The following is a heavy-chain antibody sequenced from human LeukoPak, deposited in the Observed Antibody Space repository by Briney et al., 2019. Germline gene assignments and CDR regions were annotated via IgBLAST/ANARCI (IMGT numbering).Heavy chain of an antibody. CDR2: ISSSSSYI. J-gene: IGHJ5*02. V-gene: IGHV3-21*01. Sequence: GGSLRLSCAASGFTFSSYSMNWVRQAPGKGLEWVSSISSSSSYIYYADSVKGRFTISRDNAKNSLYLQMNSLRAEDTAVYYCARDADIVATISDWFDPWGQGTLVTVSS. D-gene: IGHD5-12*01. CDR1: GFTFSSYS. CDR3: ARDADIVATISDWFDP.